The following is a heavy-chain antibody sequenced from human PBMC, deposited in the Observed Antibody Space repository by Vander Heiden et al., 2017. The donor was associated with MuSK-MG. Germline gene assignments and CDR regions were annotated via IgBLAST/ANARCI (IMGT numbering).Heavy chain of an antibody. Sequence: EVQLVESGGGLVQPGGSLRLSCAASGFTFSSYSMNWVRQAPGTGPEWVSYISSSSSTIDYADSVKGRFTISRDNAKNSLYLQMNSLRDEDTAVYYCARARMAEGPPFDYWGQGTLVTVSS. CDR1: GFTFSSYS. CDR2: ISSSSSTI. J-gene: IGHJ4*02. V-gene: IGHV3-48*02. CDR3: ARARMAEGPPFDY.